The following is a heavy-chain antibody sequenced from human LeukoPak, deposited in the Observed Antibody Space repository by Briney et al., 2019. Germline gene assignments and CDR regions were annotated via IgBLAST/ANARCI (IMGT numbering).Heavy chain of an antibody. J-gene: IGHJ4*02. CDR2: ISGSGGST. D-gene: IGHD3-3*01. Sequence: PGGSLRLSCAASGFPFSSYAMSWVRQAPGKGLEWVSAISGSGGSTYYADSVKGRFTISRDNSKNTLYLQMNSLRAEDTAVYYCAKAPVVVTRPPLYWGQGTLVTVSS. CDR3: AKAPVVVTRPPLY. CDR1: GFPFSSYA. V-gene: IGHV3-23*01.